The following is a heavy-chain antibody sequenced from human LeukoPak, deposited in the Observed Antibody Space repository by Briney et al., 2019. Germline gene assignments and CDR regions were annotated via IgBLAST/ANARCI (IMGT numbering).Heavy chain of an antibody. J-gene: IGHJ5*02. V-gene: IGHV1-8*03. CDR3: ARKEGYYDSSGYYFCWFDP. CDR2: MNPNSGNT. Sequence: ASVTVSCKASGYTFTSYDINWVRQATGQGLEWMGWMNPNSGNTGYAQKFQGRVTITRNTSLSTAYMELSSLRSEDTAVYYCARKEGYYDSSGYYFCWFDPWGQGTLVTVSS. CDR1: GYTFTSYD. D-gene: IGHD3-22*01.